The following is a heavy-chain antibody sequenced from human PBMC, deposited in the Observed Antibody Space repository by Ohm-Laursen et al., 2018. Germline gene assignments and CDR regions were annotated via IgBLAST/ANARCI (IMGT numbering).Heavy chain of an antibody. J-gene: IGHJ3*02. V-gene: IGHV3-7*01. CDR3: ARPPRWLDAFDI. D-gene: IGHD3-22*01. CDR1: GFTFSSYW. Sequence: SLRLSCAASGFTFSSYWMSWVRQAPGKGLEWVANIKQDGNEKYYVDSVKGRFTISRDNAKNSLYLHMNNLRAEDTAVYYCARPPRWLDAFDIWGQGTMVTVSS. CDR2: IKQDGNEK.